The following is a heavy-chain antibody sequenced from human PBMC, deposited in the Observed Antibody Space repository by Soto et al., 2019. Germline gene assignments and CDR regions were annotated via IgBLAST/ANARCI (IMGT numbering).Heavy chain of an antibody. CDR1: GFSVSSGSYY. CDR2: IYYSGST. CDR3: ARGEGGIQLWLRNYYYYGMDV. D-gene: IGHD5-18*01. J-gene: IGHJ6*02. Sequence: SETLSLTCPVSGFSVSSGSYYWSWIRQPPGKGLEWIGYIYYSGSTNYNPSLKSRVTISVDASKNQFSLKLSSVTAADTAVYYCARGEGGIQLWLRNYYYYGMDVWGQGTTVTVSS. V-gene: IGHV4-61*01.